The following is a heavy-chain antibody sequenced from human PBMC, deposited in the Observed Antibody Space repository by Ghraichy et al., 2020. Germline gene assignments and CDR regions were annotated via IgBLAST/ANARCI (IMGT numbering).Heavy chain of an antibody. CDR2: IIPIFGTA. V-gene: IGHV1-69*13. CDR1: GGTFSSYA. D-gene: IGHD2-2*01. CDR3: ATQIGDCSSTSCYEDY. J-gene: IGHJ4*02. Sequence: SVKVSCKASGGTFSSYAISWVRQAPGQGLEWMGGIIPIFGTANYAQKFQGRVTITADESTSTAYMELSSLRSEDTAVYYCATQIGDCSSTSCYEDYWGQGTLVTVSS.